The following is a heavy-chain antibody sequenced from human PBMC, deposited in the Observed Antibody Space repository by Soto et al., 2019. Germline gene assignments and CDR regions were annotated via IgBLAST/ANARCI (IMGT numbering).Heavy chain of an antibody. CDR2: INPSGGST. CDR3: ARRTKARITMIVVADPYGIDV. Sequence: ASVKVSCKASGYTFTSYYLHWVRQAPGKGLEWMGIINPSGGSTSYAQNFQGRVTMTRDTSTSTVNMELSSLRSEDTAVYYCARRTKARITMIVVADPYGIDVWGQGTTVTVSS. CDR1: GYTFTSYY. J-gene: IGHJ6*02. V-gene: IGHV1-46*01. D-gene: IGHD3-22*01.